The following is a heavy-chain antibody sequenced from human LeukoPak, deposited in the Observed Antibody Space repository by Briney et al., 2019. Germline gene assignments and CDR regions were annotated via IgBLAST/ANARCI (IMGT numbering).Heavy chain of an antibody. Sequence: GGSLRLSCAASGFTFSEYYMTWIRQAPGKGLEWVSYISGVYDNIFYGNSVNVRFTTSRDNAKKSVYLQMNSLRAEDTAVYYCARGGAHGMDVWGQGTTVTVSS. J-gene: IGHJ6*02. CDR3: ARGGAHGMDV. D-gene: IGHD1-26*01. V-gene: IGHV3-11*01. CDR1: GFTFSEYY. CDR2: ISGVYDNI.